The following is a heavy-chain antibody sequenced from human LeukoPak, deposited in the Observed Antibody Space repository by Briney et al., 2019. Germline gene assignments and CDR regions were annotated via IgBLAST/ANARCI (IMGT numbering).Heavy chain of an antibody. J-gene: IGHJ4*02. CDR3: VRPNSSSWYYFDS. D-gene: IGHD6-13*01. CDR2: ISSRSGYT. V-gene: IGHV3-21*01. Sequence: PGGSLRLSCAASGFNFNYFNMNWVRQAPGKGLEWVSSISSRSGYTYYADSVKGRFTISRDNAKNSLFLQMNSLRADDTAVYYCVRPNSSSWYYFDSWGQGTLVTVSS. CDR1: GFNFNYFN.